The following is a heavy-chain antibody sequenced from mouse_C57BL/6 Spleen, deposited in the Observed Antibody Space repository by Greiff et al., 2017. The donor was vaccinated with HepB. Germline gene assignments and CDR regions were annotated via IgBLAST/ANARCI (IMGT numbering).Heavy chain of an antibody. D-gene: IGHD2-1*01. J-gene: IGHJ4*01. CDR3: AREKGYYGNYVNYAMDY. CDR2: ISDGGSYT. V-gene: IGHV5-4*01. CDR1: GFTFSSYA. Sequence: EVQGVESGGGLVKPGGSLKLSCAASGFTFSSYAMSWVRQTPEKRLEWVATISDGGSYTYYPDNVKGRFTISRDNAKNNLYLQMSHLKSEDTAMYYCAREKGYYGNYVNYAMDYWGQGTSVTVSS.